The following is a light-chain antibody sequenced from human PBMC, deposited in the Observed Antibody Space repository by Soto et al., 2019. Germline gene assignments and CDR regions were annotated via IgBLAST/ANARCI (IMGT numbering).Light chain of an antibody. Sequence: QSALTQPASVSGSPGQSITISCTGTSGDIGSYNRVSWYQQHPGKDPKLIIYEVTDRPSGVSNRVSGSKSGNTASLTISGLQAEDEAEYYCSSYTNINTRTGVFGTGTKLTVL. CDR2: EVT. J-gene: IGLJ1*01. CDR3: SSYTNINTRTGV. V-gene: IGLV2-14*01. CDR1: SGDIGSYNR.